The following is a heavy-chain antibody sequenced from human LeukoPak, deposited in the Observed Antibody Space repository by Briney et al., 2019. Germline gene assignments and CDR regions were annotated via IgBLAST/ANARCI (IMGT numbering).Heavy chain of an antibody. CDR1: GYSISSGYY. CDR2: IYHGGTT. CDR3: AKGGGGSTSWLNWFDP. D-gene: IGHD2-2*01. V-gene: IGHV4-38-2*01. Sequence: PSETLSLTCAVSGYSISSGYYWDWIQQPPGKGLEWIGSIYHGGTTYYNPSLKSRVTISVDTSKNQFSLKLTSVTDADTAMYYCAKGGGGSTSWLNWFDPWGQGTLVSVSS. J-gene: IGHJ5*02.